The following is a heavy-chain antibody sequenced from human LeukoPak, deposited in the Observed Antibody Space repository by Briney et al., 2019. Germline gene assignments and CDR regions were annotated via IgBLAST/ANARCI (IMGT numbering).Heavy chain of an antibody. CDR2: INPNSGGT. CDR1: GYTFTGYY. J-gene: IGHJ4*02. CDR3: ARVSGAGTVIDY. Sequence: ASVTVSCKASGYTFTGYYMHWVRQAPGQGPEWMGWINPNSGGTNYSQKFQGTVTMTRDTSISTAYMELSRLRSDDTAVYFCARVSGAGTVIDYWGQGTLVTVSS. D-gene: IGHD6-13*01. V-gene: IGHV1-2*02.